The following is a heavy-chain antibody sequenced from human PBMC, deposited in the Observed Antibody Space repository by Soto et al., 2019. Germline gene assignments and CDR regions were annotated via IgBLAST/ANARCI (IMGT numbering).Heavy chain of an antibody. Sequence: SETLSLTCSVSGDSINSDKYYWGWIRQPPGKGLEWIGSIYFRGSTNYNPSLKSRVTISVDTSKNQFSLKLSSVTAADTAVYYCARCNRLWFGELFYYYYYYMDVWGKGTTVTVSS. CDR2: IYFRGST. CDR1: GDSINSDKYY. D-gene: IGHD3-10*01. J-gene: IGHJ6*03. V-gene: IGHV4-39*07. CDR3: ARCNRLWFGELFYYYYYYMDV.